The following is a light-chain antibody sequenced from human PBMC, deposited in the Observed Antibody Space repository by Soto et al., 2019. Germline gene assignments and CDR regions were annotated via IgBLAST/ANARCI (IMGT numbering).Light chain of an antibody. J-gene: IGKJ3*01. Sequence: DIQMTQSPSSLSASVGDTVIITCRASQTISVYLNWYQQKSGTAPKLLIYGASTLQSGVPPRFSGSGSGTEFTLTISSLQPEDFATYYCQQSYRNPRTFGPGTKVDIK. CDR3: QQSYRNPRT. CDR1: QTISVY. CDR2: GAS. V-gene: IGKV1-39*01.